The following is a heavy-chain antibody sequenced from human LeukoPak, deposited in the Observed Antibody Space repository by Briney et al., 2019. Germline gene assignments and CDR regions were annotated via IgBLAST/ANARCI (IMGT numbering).Heavy chain of an antibody. CDR1: GFTFSSYA. Sequence: GGSLRLSCAASGFTFSSYAMSWVRQAPGKGLEWVSAISGSGGSTYYADSVKGRFTISRDNSKNTLYLQMNSLRAEDTAVYYCAKDSVLLWFGEYSPFDYWGQGTLVTVSS. D-gene: IGHD3-10*01. CDR2: ISGSGGST. J-gene: IGHJ4*02. CDR3: AKDSVLLWFGEYSPFDY. V-gene: IGHV3-23*01.